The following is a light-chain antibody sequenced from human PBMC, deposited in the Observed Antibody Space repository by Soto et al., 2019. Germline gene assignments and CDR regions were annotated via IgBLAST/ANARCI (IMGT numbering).Light chain of an antibody. V-gene: IGLV2-14*01. CDR2: DVS. CDR3: SSYTSSSTRV. CDR1: SSDVGGYNY. J-gene: IGLJ1*01. Sequence: QSVLTQPASVSGSPGKSITISCTGTSSDVGGYNYVSWYQQHPGKAPKLMIYDVSNRPPGVSNRFSGSKSGKPASLTFSGLQAEDEADYYCSSYTSSSTRVFGTGTKVTVL.